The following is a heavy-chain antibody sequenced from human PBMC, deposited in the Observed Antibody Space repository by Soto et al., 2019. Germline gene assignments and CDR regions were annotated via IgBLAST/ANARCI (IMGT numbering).Heavy chain of an antibody. CDR2: IIPIFGTA. Sequence: QVQLVQSGAEVKKPGSSVKVSCKASGGTFSSYAISWVRQAPGQGLEWMGGIIPIFGTANYAQKFQGRVTITADESTSTAYMELSSLRSEATAVYYCARAEILDYGDKQLYNWFDPWGQGTLVTVSS. D-gene: IGHD4-17*01. V-gene: IGHV1-69*12. J-gene: IGHJ5*02. CDR3: ARAEILDYGDKQLYNWFDP. CDR1: GGTFSSYA.